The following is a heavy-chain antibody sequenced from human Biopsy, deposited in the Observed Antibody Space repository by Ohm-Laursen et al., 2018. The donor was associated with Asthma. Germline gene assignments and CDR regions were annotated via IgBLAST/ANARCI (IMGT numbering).Heavy chain of an antibody. V-gene: IGHV3-30*03. CDR3: VRWRSGYPDHYSDF. CDR2: ISFDGSNK. Sequence: RSLRLSCAASGFTFSNYGMHWVRQAPGKGLDWVAVISFDGSNKNYTDSVKGRFTISRDNSRNTLHLQMNSLRGDDTAVYYCVRWRSGYPDHYSDFWGLGTLVTVSS. CDR1: GFTFSNYG. D-gene: IGHD2-21*01. J-gene: IGHJ4*02.